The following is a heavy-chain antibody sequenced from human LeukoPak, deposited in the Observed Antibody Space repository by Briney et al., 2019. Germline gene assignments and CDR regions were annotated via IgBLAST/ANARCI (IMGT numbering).Heavy chain of an antibody. CDR3: ARHRTYCSGGSCYFPPFDY. D-gene: IGHD2-15*01. CDR1: GGSISSSSYY. V-gene: IGHV4-39*01. J-gene: IGHJ4*02. Sequence: SETLSLTCTVSGGSISSSSYYWGWIRQPPGKGLEWIGRIYYSGSTYYNPSLKSRVTISVDTSKNQFSLKLSSVTAADTAVYYCARHRTYCSGGSCYFPPFDYWGQGTLVTVSS. CDR2: IYYSGST.